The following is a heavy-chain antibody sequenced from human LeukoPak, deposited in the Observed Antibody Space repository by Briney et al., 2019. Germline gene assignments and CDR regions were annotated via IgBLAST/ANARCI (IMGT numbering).Heavy chain of an antibody. J-gene: IGHJ4*02. CDR1: GYTFTSYG. D-gene: IGHD3-10*01. CDR3: ARGLGLLWFGELLYAFDY. Sequence: GASVKVSCKASGYTFTSYGSSWVRQAPGQALEWMGWLSAYNGNTNYAQKLQGRVTMTTDTSTSTAYMELRSLRSDDTAVYYCARGLGLLWFGELLYAFDYWGQGTLVTVSS. CDR2: LSAYNGNT. V-gene: IGHV1-18*01.